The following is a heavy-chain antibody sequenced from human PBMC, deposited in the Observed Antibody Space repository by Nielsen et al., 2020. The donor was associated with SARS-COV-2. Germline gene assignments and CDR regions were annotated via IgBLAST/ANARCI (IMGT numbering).Heavy chain of an antibody. V-gene: IGHV5-51*01. CDR1: GYSFADYW. J-gene: IGHJ4*02. Sequence: ESLKISCKASGYSFADYWIGWVRQMPGKGLEWMGVIYPGDSETIYSPPFQGQVTISADKSISTAYLQWSSLKASDSAMYYCARRQSRWYFDYWGQGTLVTVSS. D-gene: IGHD6-13*01. CDR3: ARRQSRWYFDY. CDR2: IYPGDSET.